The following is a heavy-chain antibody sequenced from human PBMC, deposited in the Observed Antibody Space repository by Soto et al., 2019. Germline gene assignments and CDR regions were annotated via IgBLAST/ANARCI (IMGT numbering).Heavy chain of an antibody. Sequence: QVQLQESGPGLVKPSGTLSLTCAVSGGSISSSSWWSWVRQPPGKGLEWIGEIYHSGSTNYNPSLKRRVTISVDKPKTQFPLKLGSVTAADTAGYSWARLPASSGWGGWGQGTLVTVSS. CDR1: GGSISSSSW. CDR3: ARLPASSGWGG. CDR2: IYHSGST. V-gene: IGHV4-4*02. J-gene: IGHJ4*02. D-gene: IGHD6-19*01.